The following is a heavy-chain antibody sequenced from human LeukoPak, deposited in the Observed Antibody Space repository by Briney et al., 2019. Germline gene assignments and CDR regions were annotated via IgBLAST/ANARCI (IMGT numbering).Heavy chain of an antibody. V-gene: IGHV3-30*02. CDR1: VFTFSNYV. Sequence: PGGALILSCAASVFTFSNYVSYSGRQARGKGQGRVAFIRYDGSNKYYADSVKGRFTSSRDNSKITLYLQINSLRAEDASVCYCARAPGSSWHQTLDYWGEGTPVTASS. CDR2: IRYDGSNK. CDR3: ARAPGSSWHQTLDY. J-gene: IGHJ4*02. D-gene: IGHD6-13*01.